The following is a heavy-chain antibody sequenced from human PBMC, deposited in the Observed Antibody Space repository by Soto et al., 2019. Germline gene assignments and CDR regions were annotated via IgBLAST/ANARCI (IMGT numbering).Heavy chain of an antibody. D-gene: IGHD2-2*01. CDR2: INPNSGGT. J-gene: IGHJ6*02. V-gene: IGHV1-2*04. CDR1: GYTFTGYY. Sequence: QVQLVQSGAEVKKPGASVKVSCKASGYTFTGYYMHWVRQAPGQGLEWMGWINPNSGGTNYAQKFQGWVTMPSDSSISTAYMELSRLRSDDTAVYYCARDFWAVPPLGYYYGMDVWGQGTTVTVSS. CDR3: ARDFWAVPPLGYYYGMDV.